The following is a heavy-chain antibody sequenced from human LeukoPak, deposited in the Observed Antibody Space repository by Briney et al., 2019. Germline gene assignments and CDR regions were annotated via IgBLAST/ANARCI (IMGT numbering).Heavy chain of an antibody. CDR1: GYSISSGYY. CDR3: ARSNGSGWPNWFDP. CDR2: IYHSGST. Sequence: SETLSLTCAVSGYSISSGYYWGWIRQPPGKGLEWIGSIYHSGSTYYNPSLKSRVTISVDTSKNQFPLKLSSVTAADTAVYYCARSNGSGWPNWFDPWGQGTLVTVSS. D-gene: IGHD6-19*01. V-gene: IGHV4-38-2*01. J-gene: IGHJ5*02.